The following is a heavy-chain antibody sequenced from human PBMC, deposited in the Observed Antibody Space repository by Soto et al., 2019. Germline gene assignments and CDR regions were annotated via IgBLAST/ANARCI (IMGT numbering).Heavy chain of an antibody. CDR1: GFTFSSYS. D-gene: IGHD6-19*01. CDR2: ISSSSSYI. Sequence: PGGSLRLSCAASGFTFSSYSMNWVRQAPGKGLEWVSSISSSSSYIYYADSVKGRFTISRDNAKNSLYLQMNSLRAEDTAVYYCARDRYSSGAAEYLQHWGQGTLVTVSS. V-gene: IGHV3-21*01. CDR3: ARDRYSSGAAEYLQH. J-gene: IGHJ1*01.